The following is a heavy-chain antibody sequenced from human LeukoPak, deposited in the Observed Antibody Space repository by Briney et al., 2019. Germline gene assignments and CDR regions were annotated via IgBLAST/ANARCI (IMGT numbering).Heavy chain of an antibody. CDR1: GFTFDDYA. CDR3: AKEGYYDSSGYSAPFDY. V-gene: IGHV3-43D*03. J-gene: IGHJ4*02. D-gene: IGHD3-22*01. Sequence: GGSLRLSCAASGFTFDDYAMHWVRQAPGKGLEWVSLISWDGGSTYYADSVKGRFTISRDNSKNSLYLQMNSLRAEDTALYYCAKEGYYDSSGYSAPFDYWGQGTLVTVSS. CDR2: ISWDGGST.